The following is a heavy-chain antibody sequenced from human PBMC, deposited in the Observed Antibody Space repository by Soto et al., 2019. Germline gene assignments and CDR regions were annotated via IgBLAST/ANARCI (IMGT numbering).Heavy chain of an antibody. D-gene: IGHD6-19*01. CDR3: ARASLVAVAGGEHFQH. J-gene: IGHJ1*01. V-gene: IGHV1-18*01. Sequence: QVQLVQSGAEVKKPGASVKVSCKASGYTFTSYGISWVRQAPGQGLEWMGWISAYNGNTNYAQKLQGRVTMITDTSTSTAYMVLRSLRSDDTAVYYCARASLVAVAGGEHFQHWGQGTLVTVSS. CDR1: GYTFTSYG. CDR2: ISAYNGNT.